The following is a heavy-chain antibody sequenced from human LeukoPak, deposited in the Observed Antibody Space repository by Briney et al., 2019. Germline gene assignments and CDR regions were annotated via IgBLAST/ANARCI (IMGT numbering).Heavy chain of an antibody. Sequence: GGSLRLSCAASGFTFSSYGMHWVRQAPGKGLEWVAVISYDGSNKYYADSVKGRFTISRDNSKNTLYLQMNSLRAEDTAVYYCARDQSSSGVFDIWGQGTMATVSS. CDR2: ISYDGSNK. CDR1: GFTFSSYG. D-gene: IGHD6-6*01. V-gene: IGHV3-30*03. J-gene: IGHJ3*02. CDR3: ARDQSSSGVFDI.